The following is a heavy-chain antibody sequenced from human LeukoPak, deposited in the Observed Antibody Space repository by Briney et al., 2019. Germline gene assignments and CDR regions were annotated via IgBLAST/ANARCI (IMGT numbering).Heavy chain of an antibody. D-gene: IGHD3-10*01. CDR1: GFTFSSYS. V-gene: IGHV3-30*18. J-gene: IGHJ4*02. CDR2: ISSDGSNK. CDR3: AKGSGGSGSFYNHFDC. Sequence: PGGSLRLSCAASGFTFSSYSMNWVRQAPGKGLEWEAVISSDGSNKYYADSVKGRFTISRDNSKNTLSLQMNSLRTEDTAVFYCAKGSGGSGSFYNHFDCWGQGTLVTVSS.